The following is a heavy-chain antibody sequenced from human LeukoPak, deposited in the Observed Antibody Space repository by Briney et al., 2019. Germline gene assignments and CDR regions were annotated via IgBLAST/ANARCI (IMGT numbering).Heavy chain of an antibody. CDR3: ARARIYGDYAWFDP. CDR2: IYTSGST. D-gene: IGHD4-17*01. J-gene: IGHJ5*02. CDR1: GGSISSYY. V-gene: IGHV4-4*07. Sequence: PSETLSLTCTVSGGSISSYYWSWIRQPAGKGLEWIGRIYTSGSTNYNPSLKSRVTMSVDTSKNQFSLKLSSVTAADTAVYYCARARIYGDYAWFDPWGQGTLVTVSS.